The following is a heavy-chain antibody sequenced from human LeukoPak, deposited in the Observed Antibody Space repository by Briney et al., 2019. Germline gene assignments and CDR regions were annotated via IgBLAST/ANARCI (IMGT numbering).Heavy chain of an antibody. CDR2: IRSKTYGGTK. D-gene: IGHD2-21*02. CDR1: GFTFGDYA. V-gene: IGHV3-49*03. J-gene: IGHJ4*02. CDR3: ARAIIVVVTASYYFGY. Sequence: PGGSLRRSCTTSGFTFGDYAMSWFRQAPGKGLEWVGFIRSKTYGGTKEYAASVKGRFTISRDDSTSIAYLQMDSLKTEDTAVYYCARAIIVVVTASYYFGYWGQGTLVTVSS.